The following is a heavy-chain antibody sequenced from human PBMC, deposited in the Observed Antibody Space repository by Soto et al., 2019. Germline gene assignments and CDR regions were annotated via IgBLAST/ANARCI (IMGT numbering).Heavy chain of an antibody. CDR3: TSVDDYDSSGYHVTDERWYCDL. Sequence: QVQLVQSGAEVKKPGSSVQVSCKASGGTFSSYASSWVRQAPGHGLEWMGGIIPIFGTANYAQKFQGRVTITADESTSTAYMELSSLRSEDTAVYYCTSVDDYDSSGYHVTDERWYCDLWGRGTLVTVSS. CDR1: GGTFSSYA. J-gene: IGHJ2*01. D-gene: IGHD3-22*01. CDR2: IIPIFGTA. V-gene: IGHV1-69*01.